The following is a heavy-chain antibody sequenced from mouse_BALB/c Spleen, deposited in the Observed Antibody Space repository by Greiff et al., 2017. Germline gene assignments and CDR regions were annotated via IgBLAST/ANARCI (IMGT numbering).Heavy chain of an antibody. CDR3: ARQGGLAITSVYFDY. D-gene: IGHD2-4*01. V-gene: IGHV5-6*01. CDR2: ISSGGSYT. CDR1: GFTFSSYG. Sequence: EVKLMESGGDLVKPGGSLKLSCAASGFTFSSYGMSWVRQTPDKRLEWVATISSGGSYTYYPDSVKGRFTISRDNAKNTLYLQMSSLKSEDTAMYYCARQGGLAITSVYFDYWGQGTTLTVSS. J-gene: IGHJ2*01.